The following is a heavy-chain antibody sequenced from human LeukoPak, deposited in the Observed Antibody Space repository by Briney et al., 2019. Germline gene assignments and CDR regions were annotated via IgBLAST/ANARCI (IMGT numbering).Heavy chain of an antibody. D-gene: IGHD5-24*01. Sequence: GGPLTLPCAASGFLFSTHGMLGVRQSPGKGLEWVAFIRYDGSDKHHAHSEKGLLTISRDNPKHTLYPHMHSQSAEDTAVLYCARGLRWATSYFDNWGQGTMVTVSS. V-gene: IGHV3-30*02. CDR1: GFLFSTHG. CDR2: IRYDGSDK. CDR3: ARGLRWATSYFDN. J-gene: IGHJ4*01.